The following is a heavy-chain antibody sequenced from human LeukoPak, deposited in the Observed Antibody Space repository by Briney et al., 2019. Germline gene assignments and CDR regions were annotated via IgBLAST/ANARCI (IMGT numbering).Heavy chain of an antibody. V-gene: IGHV4-34*01. CDR2: INHSGST. Sequence: SETLSLTCAVYGGSFSGYYWSWIRQLPGKGLEWIGEINHSGSTNYNPSLKSRVTISVDTSKNQFSLKLSSVTAADTAVYYCARGLPTYVDYWGQGTLVTVSS. CDR3: ARGLPTYVDY. D-gene: IGHD2-8*01. J-gene: IGHJ4*02. CDR1: GGSFSGYY.